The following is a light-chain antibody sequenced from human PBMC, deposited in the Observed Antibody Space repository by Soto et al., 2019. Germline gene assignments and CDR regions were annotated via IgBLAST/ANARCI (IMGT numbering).Light chain of an antibody. CDR3: SSYTSNTPYV. V-gene: IGLV2-14*01. Sequence: QPVLTQPASVSGSPGQSISISCTGSSSDVGGYNSVSWYQQHPGKAPKLMIYEVSYRPSGVSNRFSGSKSGNTASLTISGLQSEDEADYYCSSYTSNTPYVFGTGTKVTVL. CDR2: EVS. J-gene: IGLJ1*01. CDR1: SSDVGGYNS.